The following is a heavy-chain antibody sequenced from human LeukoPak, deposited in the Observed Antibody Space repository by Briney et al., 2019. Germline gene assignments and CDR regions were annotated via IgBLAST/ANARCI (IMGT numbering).Heavy chain of an antibody. Sequence: PGGSLRLSCAASGFIFSGYDMHWVRQAPGKGLEWVTFIRYDGSNKDYADSVKGRLIISRDNSKNTLYLQMNSLRAEDTAVYYCAKGGYSYDSSGHNYPDSWGQGTLVIVSS. CDR2: IRYDGSNK. V-gene: IGHV3-30*02. CDR3: AKGGYSYDSSGHNYPDS. J-gene: IGHJ4*02. D-gene: IGHD3-22*01. CDR1: GFIFSGYD.